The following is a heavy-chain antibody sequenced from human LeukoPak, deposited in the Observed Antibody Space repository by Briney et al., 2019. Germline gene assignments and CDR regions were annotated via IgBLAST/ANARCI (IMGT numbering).Heavy chain of an antibody. Sequence: SVKVSCKASGGTFSSYAISWVRQAPGQGLEWMGGIIPIFGTANYAQKFQGRVTITADESTSTAYMELSSLRSEDTAVYYCARLVAGRDQTYYFDYWGREPWSPSPQ. CDR2: IIPIFGTA. D-gene: IGHD6-19*01. CDR3: ARLVAGRDQTYYFDY. J-gene: IGHJ4*02. V-gene: IGHV1-69*13. CDR1: GGTFSSYA.